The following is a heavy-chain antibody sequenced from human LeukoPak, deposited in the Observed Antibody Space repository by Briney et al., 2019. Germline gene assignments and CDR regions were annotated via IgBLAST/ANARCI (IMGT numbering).Heavy chain of an antibody. CDR2: IYYSGST. CDR1: GGSISSYY. J-gene: IGHJ5*02. V-gene: IGHV4-59*01. D-gene: IGHD1-26*01. Sequence: SETLSLTCTVSGGSISSYYWSWIRQPPGKGLEWIGYIYYSGSTNYNPSLKSRVTISVDTSKNQFSLKLSSMTAADTAVYYCARYDSGSYAPIFDPWGQGTLVTVSS. CDR3: ARYDSGSYAPIFDP.